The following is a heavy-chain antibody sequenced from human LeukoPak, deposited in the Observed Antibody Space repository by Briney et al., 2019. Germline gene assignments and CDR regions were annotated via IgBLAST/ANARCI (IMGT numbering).Heavy chain of an antibody. J-gene: IGHJ4*02. D-gene: IGHD3-10*02. CDR1: GGSISSGSYY. Sequence: SQTLSLTCTVSGGSISSGSYYWGWIRQPPGKGLEWIGSIYHSGTTYYIPSLKSRVTISVDTSKNQVSLKLSSVTAADTAVYYCARGGVGATFGDFDYWGQGTLVTVSS. CDR3: ARGGVGATFGDFDY. CDR2: IYHSGTT. V-gene: IGHV4-39*07.